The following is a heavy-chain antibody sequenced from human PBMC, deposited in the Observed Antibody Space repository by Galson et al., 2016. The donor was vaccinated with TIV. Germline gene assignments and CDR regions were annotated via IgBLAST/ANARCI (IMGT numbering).Heavy chain of an antibody. CDR3: ARSRSSGWYIYFDF. CDR2: IHPNGGST. V-gene: IGHV1-46*01. CDR1: GGTLTSYA. Sequence: SVKVSCKASGGTLTSYAINWVRQAPGQGLEWMGIIHPNGGSTSYAQKFKGRVTMTRDTSTSTVYMEMSSLRSEDTAVYYCARSRSSGWYIYFDFWGQGTLVTVSS. D-gene: IGHD6-19*01. J-gene: IGHJ4*02.